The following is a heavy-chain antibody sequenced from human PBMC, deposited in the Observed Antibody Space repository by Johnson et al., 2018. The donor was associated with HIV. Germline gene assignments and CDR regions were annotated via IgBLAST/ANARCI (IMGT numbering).Heavy chain of an antibody. CDR2: ISGSGGTT. CDR1: GFTFSSYA. D-gene: IGHD3-22*01. Sequence: MQLVESGGGLVQPGGSLILSCAASGFTFSSYAMSWVRQAPGKGLEWVSVISGSGGTTYYADSVKGRFTISRDNSKNTLYLQMNSLRAEDTAVYYCAKLPGSGYYLDAFDIWGQGTMVTVSS. J-gene: IGHJ3*02. CDR3: AKLPGSGYYLDAFDI. V-gene: IGHV3-23*04.